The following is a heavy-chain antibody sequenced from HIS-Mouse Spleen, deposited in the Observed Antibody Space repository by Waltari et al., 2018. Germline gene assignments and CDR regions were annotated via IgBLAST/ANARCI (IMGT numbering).Heavy chain of an antibody. Sequence: EVQLVESGGGLGQPGGSRTLSCAGSGFPVSSTGMRWVRQAPGTGLEWLANIKQDGSEKYYVDSVKGRFTISRDNAKNSLYLQMNSLRAEDTAVHYCAGRDVDAFDIWGQGTMVTVSS. V-gene: IGHV3-7*01. CDR3: AGRDVDAFDI. CDR2: IKQDGSEK. J-gene: IGHJ3*02. CDR1: GFPVSSTG.